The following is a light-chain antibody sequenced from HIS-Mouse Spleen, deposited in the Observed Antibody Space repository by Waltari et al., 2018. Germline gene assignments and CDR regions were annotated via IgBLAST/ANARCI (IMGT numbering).Light chain of an antibody. J-gene: IGLJ3*02. CDR1: SSAVGGYNY. V-gene: IGLV2-8*01. Sequence: QSALTQPPSASGSPGQSVTISCPGTSSAVGGYNYVSWYQQHPGKAPKLMIYEVSKRPSGVPDRFSGSKSGNTASLTVSGLQAEDEADYYCSSYAGSSWVFGGGTKLTVL. CDR3: SSYAGSSWV. CDR2: EVS.